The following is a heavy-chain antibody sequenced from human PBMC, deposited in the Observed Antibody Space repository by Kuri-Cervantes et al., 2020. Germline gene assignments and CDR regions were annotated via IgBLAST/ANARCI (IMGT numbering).Heavy chain of an antibody. CDR1: GYTLTSYD. CDR3: ARAVTMVQGVPINWFDP. Sequence: ASVKVSCKASGYTLTSYDINWVRQATGQGLEWMGWMNPNSGNTGYAQKFQGRVTMTRNTSISTAYMELSSLRSDDTAVYYCARAVTMVQGVPINWFDPWGQGTLVTVSS. D-gene: IGHD3-10*01. V-gene: IGHV1-8*01. J-gene: IGHJ5*02. CDR2: MNPNSGNT.